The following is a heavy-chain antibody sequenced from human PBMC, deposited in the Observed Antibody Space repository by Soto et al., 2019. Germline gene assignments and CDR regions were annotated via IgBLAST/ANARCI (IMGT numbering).Heavy chain of an antibody. CDR1: GFSLTNYA. D-gene: IGHD5-18*01. CDR2: IHAVNGAT. Sequence: QVHLVQYGTEVKEPGAAVKLSCKASGFSLTNYAIHWVRQAPGQSLEWMGWIHAVNGATQYSQKFQARVTFTRDTSANTAYMDLSRLRSEDRALYVCTGSVTEYSYDRLDVWGQGTTVDVSS. CDR3: TGSVTEYSYDRLDV. J-gene: IGHJ6*02. V-gene: IGHV1-3*01.